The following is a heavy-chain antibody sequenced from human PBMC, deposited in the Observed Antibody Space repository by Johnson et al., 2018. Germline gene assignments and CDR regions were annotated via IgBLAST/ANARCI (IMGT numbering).Heavy chain of an antibody. J-gene: IGHJ5*02. V-gene: IGHV1-69*04. CDR2: IIPILGIA. D-gene: IGHD6-19*01. Sequence: QVQLVQSGAEVKKPGSSVKVSCKASGGTFSSYAISWVRQAPGQGLEWMGGIIPILGIANYAQKFQGRVTMTRDTSINTAYMELSSLTSQDTAVYYCARPDSRGWYRFDPWGQGTLVTVSS. CDR1: GGTFSSYA. CDR3: ARPDSRGWYRFDP.